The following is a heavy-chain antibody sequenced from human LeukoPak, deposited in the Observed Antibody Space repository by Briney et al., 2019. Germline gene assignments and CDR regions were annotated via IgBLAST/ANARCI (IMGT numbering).Heavy chain of an antibody. V-gene: IGHV4-59*08. D-gene: IGHD6-13*01. CDR3: ARRDSSWYQGGYYYYYMDV. CDR1: GGSISSYY. CDR2: IYYSGST. J-gene: IGHJ6*03. Sequence: SETLSLTCTVSGGSISSYYWSWIRQPPGKGLEWIGYIYYSGSTNYNPSLKSRVTISVDTSKNQFSLKLSSVTAADPAVYYCARRDSSWYQGGYYYYYMDVWGKGTTVTVSS.